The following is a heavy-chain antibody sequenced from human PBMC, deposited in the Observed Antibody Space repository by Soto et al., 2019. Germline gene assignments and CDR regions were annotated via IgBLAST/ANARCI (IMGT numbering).Heavy chain of an antibody. Sequence: EVQLVESGGGLVKPGGSLRLSCATSGFTVSKVWMSWVRQAPGQGLEWVGRIKSKSDGGTTDYAAPVKGRFTISRDDSEDTLYLQMNNLKTEDTAVYYCTTLGNSYASSWGQGTLVTVSS. J-gene: IGHJ4*02. CDR1: GFTVSKVW. V-gene: IGHV3-15*01. CDR2: IKSKSDGGTT. D-gene: IGHD5-18*01. CDR3: TTLGNSYASS.